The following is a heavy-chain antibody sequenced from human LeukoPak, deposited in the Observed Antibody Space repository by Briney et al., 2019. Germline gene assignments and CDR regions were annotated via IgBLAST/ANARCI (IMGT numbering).Heavy chain of an antibody. J-gene: IGHJ5*02. CDR2: INHSGST. CDR1: GGSFSGYY. D-gene: IGHD3-22*01. CDR3: GRQRAVVEGTRWSRRWFDL. Sequence: KASETLSLTCAVYGGSFSGYYWVWLRQPPGKGLEWIGEINHSGSTNYNPFHKRGVTISVDTSKNHFYLTMRSVTAADTAVYYFGRQRAVVEGTRWSRRWFDLWGEGTLATVS. V-gene: IGHV4-34*01.